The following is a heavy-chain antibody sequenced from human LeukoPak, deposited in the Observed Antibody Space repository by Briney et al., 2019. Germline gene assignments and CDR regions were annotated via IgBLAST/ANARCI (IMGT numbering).Heavy chain of an antibody. J-gene: IGHJ3*02. D-gene: IGHD4-17*01. CDR2: ISWNSGSI. V-gene: IGHV3-9*01. CDR1: GFTFDDYA. CDR3: AKDMATVITEGAFDI. Sequence: PGRSLRLSCAASGFTFDDYAMHWVRQAPGEGLEWVSGISWNSGSIGYADSVKGRFTISRDNAKNSLYLQMNSLRAEDTALYYCAKDMATVITEGAFDIWGQGTMVTVSS.